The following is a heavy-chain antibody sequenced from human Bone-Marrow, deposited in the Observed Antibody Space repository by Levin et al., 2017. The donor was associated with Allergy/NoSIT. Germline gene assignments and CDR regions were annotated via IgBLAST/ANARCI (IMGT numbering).Heavy chain of an antibody. CDR3: ARETIAAPPYNWFDT. J-gene: IGHJ5*02. CDR1: GFTFTIYD. CDR2: LNPNTGGT. D-gene: IGHD6-13*01. V-gene: IGHV1-2*06. Sequence: ALVKVSCKASGFTFTIYDIHWVRQAPGQGLEWVGRLNPNTGGTDSAQKFVGRVTMPRATSTTTAFMELTRLKPDDTAIYYCARETIAAPPYNWFDTWGQGALVTVSS.